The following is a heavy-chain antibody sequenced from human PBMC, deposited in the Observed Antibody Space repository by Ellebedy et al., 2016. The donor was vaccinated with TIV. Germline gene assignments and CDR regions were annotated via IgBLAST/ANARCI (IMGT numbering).Heavy chain of an antibody. CDR2: INPNSGGT. Sequence: ASVKVSCKASGYTFTDYYMHWVRQAPGQGLEWMGWINPNSGGTNYAQKFQGRVTMTRDTSISTAYMELSRLRSDDTAVYYCATRSHIAAAGTGDYYYYYGMDVWGQGTTVTVSS. D-gene: IGHD6-13*01. V-gene: IGHV1-2*02. CDR3: ATRSHIAAAGTGDYYYYYGMDV. J-gene: IGHJ6*02. CDR1: GYTFTDYY.